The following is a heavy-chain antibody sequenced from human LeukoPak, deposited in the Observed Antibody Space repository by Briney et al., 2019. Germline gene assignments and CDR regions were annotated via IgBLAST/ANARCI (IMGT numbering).Heavy chain of an antibody. Sequence: PGGSLRLSCAASGFTFSSYWMSWVRQAPGKGLEWVANIKQDGSEKYYVDSVKGRFTISRDNAKNSLYLQMNSLRAEDTAVYYCAKHLIVGAPHDAFDIWGQGTMVTVS. V-gene: IGHV3-7*03. J-gene: IGHJ3*02. D-gene: IGHD1-26*01. CDR3: AKHLIVGAPHDAFDI. CDR2: IKQDGSEK. CDR1: GFTFSSYW.